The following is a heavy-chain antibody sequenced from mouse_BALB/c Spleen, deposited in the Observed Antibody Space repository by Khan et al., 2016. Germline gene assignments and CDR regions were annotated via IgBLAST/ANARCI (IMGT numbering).Heavy chain of an antibody. CDR3: TIAGYYMDY. Sequence: QVQLKQSGAELMKPGASVKISCKATGYTFSNYWMEWVKQRLGHGLEWIGDTLPGSGCSNSNENFKSKATFTADTSSNTAYMQLISLTSEDSAVYFGTIAGYYMDYWGQGTSLTVSS. V-gene: IGHV1-9*01. CDR1: GYTFSNYW. CDR2: TLPGSGCS. D-gene: IGHD1-1*01. J-gene: IGHJ4*01.